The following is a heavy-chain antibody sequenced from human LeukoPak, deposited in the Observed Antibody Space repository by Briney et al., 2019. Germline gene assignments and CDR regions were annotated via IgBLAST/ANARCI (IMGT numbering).Heavy chain of an antibody. CDR3: AKGPDFFVWDYYFDY. V-gene: IGHV3-23*01. CDR2: ISGSGGST. CDR1: GFTFSSYA. D-gene: IGHD3-3*01. Sequence: GGSLRLSCAASGFTFSSYAMSWVRQAPGKGLEWVSAISGSGGSTYDGDSVKGRCTISRDNSKNTLYLQMNSLRAEDTAVYYCAKGPDFFVWDYYFDYWGQGTLVTVSS. J-gene: IGHJ4*02.